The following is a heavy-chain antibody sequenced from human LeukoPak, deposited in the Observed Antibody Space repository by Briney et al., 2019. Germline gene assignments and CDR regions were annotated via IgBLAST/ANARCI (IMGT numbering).Heavy chain of an antibody. J-gene: IGHJ4*02. CDR2: ISSSSSYI. V-gene: IGHV3-21*01. Sequence: GGSLRLSCAASGFTFSNYNMNWVRQAPGKGLEWVSSISSSSSYIYYADSVKGRFTISRDNAKNTAYLQMNSLRAEDTAVYYCARGQDVWGSSLDYWGQGTLVTVSS. CDR1: GFTFSNYN. CDR3: ARGQDVWGSSLDY. D-gene: IGHD3-16*01.